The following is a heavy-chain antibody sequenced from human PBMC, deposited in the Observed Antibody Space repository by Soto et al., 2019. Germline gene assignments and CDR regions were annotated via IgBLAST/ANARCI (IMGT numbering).Heavy chain of an antibody. J-gene: IGHJ4*02. V-gene: IGHV3-15*01. D-gene: IGHD4-17*01. CDR2: IKRTTDGGTT. CDR1: GFTFSNAW. Sequence: EVQLVESGGGLVKPGGSLRLSCGVSGFTFSNAWTSWVRHAPGKGLEWVGRIKRTTDGGTTDYASPVKGRFTISRDDSKNTLYLQMNSLKTDDIAVYYCTTALTTVTTLGYWGQGTLVTVSS. CDR3: TTALTTVTTLGY.